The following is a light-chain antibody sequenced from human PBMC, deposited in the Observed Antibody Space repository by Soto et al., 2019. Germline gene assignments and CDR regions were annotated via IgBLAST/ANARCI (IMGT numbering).Light chain of an antibody. CDR3: QQYGSSPRFT. V-gene: IGKV3-20*01. CDR1: QSVSSSY. CDR2: GAS. Sequence: EIVLTQSPGTLSLSPGERAALSCMASQSVSSSYLAWYQQKPGQAPRLLIYGASSRATGIPDRFSGSGSGTDFTLTICRLEPEDFAVYYCQQYGSSPRFTFGPGTKVDIK. J-gene: IGKJ3*01.